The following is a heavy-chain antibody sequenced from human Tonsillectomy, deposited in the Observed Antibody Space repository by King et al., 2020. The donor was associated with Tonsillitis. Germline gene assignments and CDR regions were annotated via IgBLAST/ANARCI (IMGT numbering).Heavy chain of an antibody. CDR1: GFSLNTDGVG. CDR2: IYWDDDK. D-gene: IGHD6-13*01. Sequence: ITLKESGPTLVKPTQTLTLTCTVSGFSLNTDGVGVAWIGQPPGKALEWLEIIYWDDDKHYTSSLRRRLTITKETSQNQVVLTMTHMDPADTATYYWARAGYSTTHHVYGDWFDPWGQGTLVTVSS. CDR3: ARAGYSTTHHVYGDWFDP. J-gene: IGHJ5*02. V-gene: IGHV2-5*02.